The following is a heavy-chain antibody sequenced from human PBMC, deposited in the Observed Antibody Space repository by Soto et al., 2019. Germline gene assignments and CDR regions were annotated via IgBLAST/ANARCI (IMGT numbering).Heavy chain of an antibody. D-gene: IGHD2-15*01. J-gene: IGHJ4*02. CDR2: IYYSGST. CDR3: ARRVVAANIDY. Sequence: SETLSLTCTVSGGSISSSSYYWGWIRQPPGKGLEWIGSIYYSGSTYYNPSLKSRVTISVDTSKNQFSLKLSSVTAADTAVYYCARRVVAANIDYWGQGTLVTVSS. V-gene: IGHV4-39*01. CDR1: GGSISSSSYY.